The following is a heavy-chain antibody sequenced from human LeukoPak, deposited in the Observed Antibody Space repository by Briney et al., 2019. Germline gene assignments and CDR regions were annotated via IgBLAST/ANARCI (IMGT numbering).Heavy chain of an antibody. V-gene: IGHV1-18*01. CDR2: ISAYNGNT. CDR1: GYTFTSYG. CDR3: ARDRNRYSSGWYSDY. Sequence: ASVKLSCKASGYTFTSYGISWVRQAPGQGLEWVGWISAYNGNTNYAQKLQGRVTMTTDTSTSTAYMELRSLRSDDTAVYYCARDRNRYSSGWYSDYWGQGTLVTVSS. J-gene: IGHJ4*02. D-gene: IGHD6-19*01.